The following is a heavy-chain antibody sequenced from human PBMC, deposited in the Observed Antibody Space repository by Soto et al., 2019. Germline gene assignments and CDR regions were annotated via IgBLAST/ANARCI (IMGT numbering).Heavy chain of an antibody. CDR1: GFTFSNYA. J-gene: IGHJ6*02. D-gene: IGHD3-10*01. CDR2: ISGGGGST. V-gene: IGHV3-23*01. Sequence: QPGGSLRLSCAASGFTFSNYAMTWVRQAPGKGLEWVSGISGGGGSTYDADSVKGRFTISRDNSKNMLYLQMNSLRAEDTAVYYCAKVGVRGVPSYFSMDFWGQGTTVTVSS. CDR3: AKVGVRGVPSYFSMDF.